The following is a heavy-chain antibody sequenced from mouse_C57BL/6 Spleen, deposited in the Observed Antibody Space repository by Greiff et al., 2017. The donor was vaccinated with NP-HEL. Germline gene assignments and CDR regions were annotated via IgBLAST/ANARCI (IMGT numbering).Heavy chain of an antibody. CDR2: ISDGGSYT. V-gene: IGHV5-4*01. D-gene: IGHD4-1*02. CDR1: GFTFSSYA. Sequence: DVMLVESGGGLVKPGGSLKLSCAASGFTFSSYAMSWVRQTPEKRLEWVATISDGGSYTYYPDNVKGRFTISRDNAKNNLYLQMSHLKSEDTAMYYCARDTLVPTGLYYYAMDYWGQGTSVTVSS. J-gene: IGHJ4*01. CDR3: ARDTLVPTGLYYYAMDY.